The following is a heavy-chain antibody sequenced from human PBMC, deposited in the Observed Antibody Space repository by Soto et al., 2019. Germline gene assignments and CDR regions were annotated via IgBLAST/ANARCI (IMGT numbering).Heavy chain of an antibody. CDR1: GYTFTSYD. Sequence: QVQLVQSGAEVKKPGASVKVSCKASGYTFTSYDINWVRQATGQGLEWMGWMNPNSGNTGYAQKFQGRVTMTRNTSISRAYMALSRLRSEDTAVYSCAREYYCSSNSGYNWFDPWGQGTLVTVSS. D-gene: IGHD2-2*01. CDR2: MNPNSGNT. CDR3: AREYYCSSNSGYNWFDP. V-gene: IGHV1-8*01. J-gene: IGHJ5*02.